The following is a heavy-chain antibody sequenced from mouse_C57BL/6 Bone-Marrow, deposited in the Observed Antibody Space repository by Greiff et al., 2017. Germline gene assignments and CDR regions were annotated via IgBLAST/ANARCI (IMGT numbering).Heavy chain of an antibody. V-gene: IGHV5-9*01. CDR2: ISGGGGNT. J-gene: IGHJ3*01. CDR3: ARGGGWLVRTRFAY. Sequence: EVMLVESGGGLVKPGGSLKLSCAASGFTFSSYTMSWVRQTPEKRLEWVATISGGGGNTYYPDSVKGRFTITRDNAKNTLYLQMSSLTSEDTALYYCARGGGWLVRTRFAYWGQGTLVTVSA. CDR1: GFTFSSYT. D-gene: IGHD2-3*01.